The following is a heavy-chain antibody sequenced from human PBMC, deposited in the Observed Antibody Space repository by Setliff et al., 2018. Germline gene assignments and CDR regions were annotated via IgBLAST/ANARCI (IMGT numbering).Heavy chain of an antibody. D-gene: IGHD5-12*01. J-gene: IGHJ3*02. CDR3: ARDEATSPGAFDI. Sequence: GSLGLSCAASGFTFSSYSMNWVRQAPGKGLEWVSSISSSSSYIYYADSVKGRFTISRDNAKNSLYLQMNSLRAEDTAVYYCARDEATSPGAFDIWGQGTMVTVSS. V-gene: IGHV3-21*01. CDR1: GFTFSSYS. CDR2: ISSSSSYI.